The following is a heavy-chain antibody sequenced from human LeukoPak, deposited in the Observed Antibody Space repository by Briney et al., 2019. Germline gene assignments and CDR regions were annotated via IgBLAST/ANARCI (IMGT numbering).Heavy chain of an antibody. CDR3: ARDGNYDYVWGSYRHDLNYYYYMDV. CDR1: GGSISSGSYY. Sequence: PSETLSLTCTVSGGSISSGSYYWSWIRQPAGKGLEWIGRIYTSGSTNYNPSLKSRVTISVDTSKNQFSLKLSSVTAADTAVYYCARDGNYDYVWGSYRHDLNYYYYMDVWGKGTTVTISS. V-gene: IGHV4-61*02. D-gene: IGHD3-16*02. J-gene: IGHJ6*03. CDR2: IYTSGST.